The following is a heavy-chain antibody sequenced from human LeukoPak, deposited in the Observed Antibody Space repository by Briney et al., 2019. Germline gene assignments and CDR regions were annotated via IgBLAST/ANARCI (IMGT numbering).Heavy chain of an antibody. D-gene: IGHD3-22*01. CDR3: ARGRMYYDSSGYYYSEYNWFDP. CDR2: INHSGST. CDR1: GGSFSGYY. J-gene: IGHJ5*02. Sequence: SETLSLTCAVYGGSFSGYYWSWIRQPPGKGLEWIGEINHSGSTNYNPSLKSRVTISVDTSKNQFSLKLSSVTAVDTAVYYCARGRMYYDSSGYYYSEYNWFDPWGQGTLVTVSS. V-gene: IGHV4-34*01.